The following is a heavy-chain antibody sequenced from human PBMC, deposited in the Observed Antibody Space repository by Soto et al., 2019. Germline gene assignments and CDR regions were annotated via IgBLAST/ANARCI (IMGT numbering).Heavy chain of an antibody. CDR3: ARERAFGESSPGYYYYGMDV. D-gene: IGHD3-10*01. CDR1: GVSISSSNW. V-gene: IGHV4-4*02. Sequence: SETLSLTCAVSGVSISSSNWWSWVRQTPGKGLEWIGEIYHSGSTNYNPSLKSRVTISVDKSKNQFSLKLSSVSAADTAVYYCARERAFGESSPGYYYYGMDVWGQGTTVTVSS. J-gene: IGHJ6*02. CDR2: IYHSGST.